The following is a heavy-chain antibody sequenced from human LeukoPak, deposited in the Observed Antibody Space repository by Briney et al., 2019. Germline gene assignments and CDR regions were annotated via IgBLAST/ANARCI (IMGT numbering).Heavy chain of an antibody. CDR1: GFTFSSYA. CDR3: AKDGVEYSSSNFDY. D-gene: IGHD6-6*01. J-gene: IGHJ4*02. Sequence: GGSLRLSCAASGFTFSSYAMSWVRQAPGKGLEWVSAISGSGSGGSTHHADSVKGRFTISRDNSKNTLYLQMNSLRAEDTAVYYCAKDGVEYSSSNFDYWGQGTLVTVSS. CDR2: ISGSGSGGST. V-gene: IGHV3-23*01.